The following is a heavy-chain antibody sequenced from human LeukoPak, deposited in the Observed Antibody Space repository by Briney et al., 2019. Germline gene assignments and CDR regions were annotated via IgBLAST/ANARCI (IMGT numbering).Heavy chain of an antibody. V-gene: IGHV4-34*01. J-gene: IGHJ5*02. CDR1: GGSFSGYY. CDR3: ARGQGSSSNWFDP. CDR2: INHSGST. Sequence: SETLSLTCAVYGGSFSGYYWSWIRQPPGKGLEWIGEINHSGSTNYNPSLKSRVTISVDTSKNQFSLNLSSVTAADTAVYYGARGQGSSSNWFDPWGQGTLVTVSS. D-gene: IGHD6-13*01.